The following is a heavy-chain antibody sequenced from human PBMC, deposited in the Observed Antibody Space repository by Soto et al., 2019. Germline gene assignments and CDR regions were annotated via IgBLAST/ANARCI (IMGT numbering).Heavy chain of an antibody. CDR1: GYPFTHYG. CDR2: ISPFNGNT. J-gene: IGHJ6*02. Sequence: ASVKVSCKSSGYPFTHYGITWIRQAPGQGLEWMGWISPFNGNTNYGQTLQGRVTLTADKSTSTAYMELSSLRSEDTAVYYCARASTAARVRYYGMDVWGQGTTVTVSS. CDR3: ARASTAARVRYYGMDV. D-gene: IGHD6-25*01. V-gene: IGHV1-18*01.